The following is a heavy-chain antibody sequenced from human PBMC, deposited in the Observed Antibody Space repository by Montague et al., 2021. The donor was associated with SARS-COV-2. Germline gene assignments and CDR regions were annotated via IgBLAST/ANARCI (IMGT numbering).Heavy chain of an antibody. D-gene: IGHD1-26*01. J-gene: IGHJ2*01. CDR2: ITWKSGRI. CDR1: GFIFDDYA. CDR3: AKDARKWELLPSYWYFDL. Sequence: SLRLSCAAFGFIFDDYAMHWVRQAPGKGLEWVSGITWKSGRIAYADSVKGRFTVSRDNAKNSLYLQMNSLRAEDTALYYCAKDARKWELLPSYWYFDLWGRGTLVTVSS. V-gene: IGHV3-9*01.